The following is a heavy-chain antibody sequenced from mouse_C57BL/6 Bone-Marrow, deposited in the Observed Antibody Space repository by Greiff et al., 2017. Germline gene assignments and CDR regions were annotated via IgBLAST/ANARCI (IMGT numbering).Heavy chain of an antibody. J-gene: IGHJ1*03. V-gene: IGHV1-55*01. Sequence: QVQLQQPGAELVKPGASVKMSCKASGYTFTSYWITWVKQRPGQGLEWIGDIYPGSGSTNYNEKFKSKATLTVDPSASTASMQLSSLTSEDSAVYYCASGRLLRYFEVWGTGTTVTVAS. CDR2: IYPGSGST. CDR3: ASGRLLRYFEV. D-gene: IGHD2-3*01. CDR1: GYTFTSYW.